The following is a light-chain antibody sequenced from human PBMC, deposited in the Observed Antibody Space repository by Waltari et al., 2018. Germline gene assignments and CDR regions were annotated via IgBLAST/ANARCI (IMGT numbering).Light chain of an antibody. V-gene: IGKV3-15*01. CDR1: QNIDTS. CDR2: GAS. J-gene: IGKJ5*01. CDR3: QQYLQWPPAIT. Sequence: ILLTQSPATLSVPPGERATLSCRASQNIDTSLAWYQHKPGQAPRLLIYGASTRAADIPARFSGSGFGTDFSLTINSLHSEDFAVYYCQQYLQWPPAITFGPGTRLDFK.